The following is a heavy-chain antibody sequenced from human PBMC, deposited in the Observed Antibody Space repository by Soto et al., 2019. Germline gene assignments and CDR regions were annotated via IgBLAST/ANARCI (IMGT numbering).Heavy chain of an antibody. D-gene: IGHD3-16*02. V-gene: IGHV3-9*01. J-gene: IGHJ4*02. Sequence: GGSLRLSCAASGFTFEDYAMHWVRQAPGKGLEWISSISWDSVNIDYAGSVKGRFTITRDNAKNSLYLQMNSLKAEDSAVYYCARTNSADGSVYRYFDYWGQGTPVTVSS. CDR1: GFTFEDYA. CDR3: ARTNSADGSVYRYFDY. CDR2: ISWDSVNI.